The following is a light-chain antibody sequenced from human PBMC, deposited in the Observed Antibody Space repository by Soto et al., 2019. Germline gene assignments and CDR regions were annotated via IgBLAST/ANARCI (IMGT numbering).Light chain of an antibody. CDR3: AAWDDSLNGLV. CDR2: SNN. Sequence: QSVLTQPPSASGTPGQRVTISCSGRSSNIGSNTVHWYQQLPGTAPKLLIYSNNQRPSGVPDRFSGSKSGTSASLAISGLQSEDEADYYCAAWDDSLNGLVFGGGTQLTVL. V-gene: IGLV1-44*01. CDR1: SSNIGSNT. J-gene: IGLJ3*02.